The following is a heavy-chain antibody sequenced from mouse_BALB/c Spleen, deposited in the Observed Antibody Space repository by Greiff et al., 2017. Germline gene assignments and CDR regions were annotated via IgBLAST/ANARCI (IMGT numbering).Heavy chain of an antibody. CDR3: ARDYPHPFAY. CDR1: GFTFSSYG. Sequence: EVHLVESGGGLVQPGGSLKLSCAASGFTFSSYGMSWVRQTPDKRLELVATINSNGGSTYYPDSVKGRFTISRDNAKNTLYLQMSSLKSEDTAMYYCARDYPHPFAYWGQGTLVTVSA. J-gene: IGHJ3*01. CDR2: INSNGGST. V-gene: IGHV5-6-3*01. D-gene: IGHD6-1*01.